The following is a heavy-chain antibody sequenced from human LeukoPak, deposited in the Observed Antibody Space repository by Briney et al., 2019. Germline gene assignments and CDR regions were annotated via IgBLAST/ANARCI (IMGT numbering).Heavy chain of an antibody. D-gene: IGHD6-25*01. CDR3: ARAIVATFAGVPDV. CDR1: GFTFDDYG. J-gene: IGHJ6*04. V-gene: IGHV3-20*04. CDR2: INWNGGST. Sequence: GGSLRLSCAASGFTFDDYGMSWVRQAPGKGLEWVSGINWNGGSTGYADSVKGRFTISRDNAKNSLYLQMNSLRAEDTALYYCARAIVATFAGVPDVWGKGTTVTVSS.